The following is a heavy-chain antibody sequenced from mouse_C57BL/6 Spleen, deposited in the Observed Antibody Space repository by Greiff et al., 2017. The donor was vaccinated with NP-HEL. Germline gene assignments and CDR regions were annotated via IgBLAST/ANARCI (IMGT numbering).Heavy chain of an antibody. V-gene: IGHV5-17*01. CDR3: AKPFYDYDAMDY. J-gene: IGHJ4*01. Sequence: DVQLVESGGGLVKPGGSLKLSCAASGFTFSDYGMHWVRQAPEKGLEWVAYISSGSSTIYYADTVKGRFTISRDNAKNTLFLQMTSLRSEDTAMYYCAKPFYDYDAMDYWGQGTSVTVSS. CDR1: GFTFSDYG. CDR2: ISSGSSTI. D-gene: IGHD1-1*01.